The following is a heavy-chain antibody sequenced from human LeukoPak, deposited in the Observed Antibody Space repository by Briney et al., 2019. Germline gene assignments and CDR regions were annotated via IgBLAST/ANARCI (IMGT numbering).Heavy chain of an antibody. D-gene: IGHD1-1*01. CDR2: IYSGGTT. Sequence: GGSLRLSCAASGFTVSSNSMSWVRQAPGKGLEWVSAIYSGGTTHYADSVKGRFTISRDNSKNTLYLQMNSLRAEDTAVYYCARGYTSDAFDIWGQGTMVTVSS. CDR1: GFTVSSNS. CDR3: ARGYTSDAFDI. J-gene: IGHJ3*02. V-gene: IGHV3-66*02.